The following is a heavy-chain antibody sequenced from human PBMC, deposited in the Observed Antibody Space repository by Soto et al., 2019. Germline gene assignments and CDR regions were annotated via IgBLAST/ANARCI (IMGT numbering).Heavy chain of an antibody. CDR1: SGSISSGNW. V-gene: IGHV4-4*02. D-gene: IGHD2-21*01. CDR3: ARVGSRLYFFDY. J-gene: IGHJ4*02. Sequence: SETLSLTCTVSSGSISSGNWWSWVRQPPGKGLEWIGEIYEGGTTNYNPSLQSRVTISVDRSNNQFSLNLDSVTAADTAVYYCARVGSRLYFFDYWGQGILVTVSS. CDR2: IYEGGTT.